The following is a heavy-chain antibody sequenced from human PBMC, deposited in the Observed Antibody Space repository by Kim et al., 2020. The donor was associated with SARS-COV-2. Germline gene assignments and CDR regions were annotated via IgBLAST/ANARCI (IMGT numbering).Heavy chain of an antibody. D-gene: IGHD5-18*01. Sequence: GGSLRLSCAASGFTFSSYGMHWVRQAPGKGLEWVAVISYDGSNKYYADSVKGRFTISRDNSKNTLYLQMNSLRAENTAVYYCAKVPIQLWPGFYYGMDVWGQGTTVTVSS. J-gene: IGHJ6*02. CDR3: AKVPIQLWPGFYYGMDV. CDR2: ISYDGSNK. V-gene: IGHV3-30*18. CDR1: GFTFSSYG.